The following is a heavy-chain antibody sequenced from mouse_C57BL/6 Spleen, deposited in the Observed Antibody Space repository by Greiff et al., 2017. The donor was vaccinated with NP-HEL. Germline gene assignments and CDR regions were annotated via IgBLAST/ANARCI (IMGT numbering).Heavy chain of an antibody. CDR2: IHPNSGST. CDR1: GYTFTSYW. Sequence: QVQLQQPGAELVKPGASVKLSCKASGYTFTSYWMHWVKQRPGQGLEWIGMIHPNSGSTNYNEKFKSKATLTVDKSSSTAYMQLSSLTSEDSAVYYCARLVDGFRWYFAFWCTGFIVIFSS. CDR3: ARLVDGFRWYFAF. D-gene: IGHD2-3*01. V-gene: IGHV1-64*01. J-gene: IGHJ1*03.